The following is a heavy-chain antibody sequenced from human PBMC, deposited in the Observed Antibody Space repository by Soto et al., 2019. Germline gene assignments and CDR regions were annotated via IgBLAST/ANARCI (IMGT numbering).Heavy chain of an antibody. J-gene: IGHJ5*02. CDR3: ARAEDGDYEVRGWFDP. D-gene: IGHD4-17*01. Sequence: QVQLVQSGAEVKKPGASVKVSCKASGYTFTSHGISWVRQAPGQGLEWMGWISAYNGNTNYAQKLQGRVTMTTDTSTSTAYMELRSLRSDATAVYYCARAEDGDYEVRGWFDPWGQGTLVTVSS. CDR1: GYTFTSHG. V-gene: IGHV1-18*01. CDR2: ISAYNGNT.